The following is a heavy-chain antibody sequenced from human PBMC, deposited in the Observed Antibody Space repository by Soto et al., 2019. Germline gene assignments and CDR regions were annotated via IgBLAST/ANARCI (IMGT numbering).Heavy chain of an antibody. CDR1: GYTFTSYG. J-gene: IGHJ4*02. CDR3: ARSNGDYGDY. CDR2: ISAYNGNT. Sequence: ALVKVSCKASGYTFTSYGISWVRQAPGQGLEWMGWISAYNGNTNYAQKLQGRVTMTTDTSTSTAYMELRSSVTAADTAVYYCARSNGDYGDYWSQGTLVTVSS. D-gene: IGHD4-17*01. V-gene: IGHV1-18*01.